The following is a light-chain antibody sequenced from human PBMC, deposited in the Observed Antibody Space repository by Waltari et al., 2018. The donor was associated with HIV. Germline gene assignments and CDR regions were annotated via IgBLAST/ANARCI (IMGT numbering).Light chain of an antibody. Sequence: DIQMTQSPSSLSASVGDRVTITSQASQYISNYLNWYQQKPGKAPKLLIYDASNLETGVPSRCSGSGSGTDFTFTISSLQPEDIATYYCQHYDNLITFGQGTRLEIK. J-gene: IGKJ5*01. CDR1: QYISNY. CDR3: QHYDNLIT. CDR2: DAS. V-gene: IGKV1-33*01.